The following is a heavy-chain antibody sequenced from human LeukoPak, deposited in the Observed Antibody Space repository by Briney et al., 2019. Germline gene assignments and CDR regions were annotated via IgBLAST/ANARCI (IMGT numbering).Heavy chain of an antibody. CDR2: IRYDGSNK. V-gene: IGHV3-30*02. Sequence: GGSLRLSCAASGFTFSSYAMHWVRQAPGKGLEWVAFIRYDGSNKYYADSVKGRFTISRDNSKNTLYLQMNSLRAEDTAVYYCAKPAIVLMVYAIQDWGQGTLVTVSS. CDR3: AKPAIVLMVYAIQD. J-gene: IGHJ4*02. D-gene: IGHD2-8*01. CDR1: GFTFSSYA.